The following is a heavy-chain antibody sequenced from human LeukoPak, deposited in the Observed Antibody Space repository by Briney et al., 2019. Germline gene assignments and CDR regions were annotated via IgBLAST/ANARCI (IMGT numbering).Heavy chain of an antibody. D-gene: IGHD2-2*01. J-gene: IGHJ5*02. Sequence: PSETLSLTCTVSGGSISSSSFYWGWIRQPPGKGLECIGSIYYSGRTYYNPSLKSRVTISVDTSKNQFSLKLSSVSAADTAVYYCARLTVPLRFDPWGQGTLVTVSS. V-gene: IGHV4-39*07. CDR2: IYYSGRT. CDR3: ARLTVPLRFDP. CDR1: GGSISSSSFY.